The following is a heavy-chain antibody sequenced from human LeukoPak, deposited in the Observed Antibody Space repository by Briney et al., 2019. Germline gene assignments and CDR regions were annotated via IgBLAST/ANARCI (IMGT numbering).Heavy chain of an antibody. V-gene: IGHV3-9*03. CDR2: ISWNSGSI. CDR3: AKDGSSGGDVDY. J-gene: IGHJ4*02. Sequence: PGRSLRLSCAASGFTFDDYAMHWVRQAPGKGLEWVSGISWNSGSIGYADSVKGRFTISRDNAKNSLYLQMKSLRVEDMALYYCAKDGSSGGDVDYWGQGTLVTVSS. CDR1: GFTFDDYA. D-gene: IGHD2-15*01.